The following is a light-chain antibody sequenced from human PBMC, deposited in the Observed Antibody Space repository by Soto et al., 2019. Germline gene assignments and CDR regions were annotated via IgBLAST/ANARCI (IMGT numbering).Light chain of an antibody. CDR2: GXS. CDR1: QSVARND. CDR3: QQYATSTST. J-gene: IGKJ5*01. Sequence: ENVLTQCPGTLALSPVERATLSCRGXQSVARNDLTWFQQKCGKAPRXVXDGXSSMAAGSPDRLSGSGSATDFTLTISRLEPEDFAVYYCQQYATSTSTFGQGTRLEIK. V-gene: IGKV3-20*01.